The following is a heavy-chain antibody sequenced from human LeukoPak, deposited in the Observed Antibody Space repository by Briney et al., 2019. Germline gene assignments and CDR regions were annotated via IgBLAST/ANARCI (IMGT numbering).Heavy chain of an antibody. CDR3: AKAPEYSSGWDYHYYGMDV. D-gene: IGHD6-19*01. V-gene: IGHV3-23*01. J-gene: IGHJ6*02. Sequence: GGSLRLSCAASGFTFSSYAMSWVRQAPGKGLEWVSAISGSGGSTYYADSVKGRFTISRDNSKNTLYLQMNSLRAEDTAVYYCAKAPEYSSGWDYHYYGMDVWGQGTTATVSS. CDR1: GFTFSSYA. CDR2: ISGSGGST.